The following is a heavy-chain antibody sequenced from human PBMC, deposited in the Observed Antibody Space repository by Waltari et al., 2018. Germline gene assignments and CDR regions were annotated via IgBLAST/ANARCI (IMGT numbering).Heavy chain of an antibody. CDR2: INSDGRTT. J-gene: IGHJ3*02. CDR3: TREIGGDPRCDAFDI. D-gene: IGHD4-17*01. V-gene: IGHV3-74*01. CDR1: GFTFSRYW. Sequence: EVQLVESGGGLVQPGGSLRLSCAASGFTFSRYWMPWVRQGPGKGLVWVSRINSDGRTTSYADSVKGRFTISRDNAKNTLYLQMNSLRAEDTAVYYCTREIGGDPRCDAFDIWGQGTMVTVSS.